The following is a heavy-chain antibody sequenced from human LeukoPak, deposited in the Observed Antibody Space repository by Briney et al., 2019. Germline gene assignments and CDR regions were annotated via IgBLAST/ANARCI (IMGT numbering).Heavy chain of an antibody. V-gene: IGHV3-30*01. CDR3: ARAASTMVTGGGMDV. Sequence: GRSLRLSCAASGFPFNLHAMNWVRQAPGKGLEWVAFISFDGSNDFYRDSGKGRFSISRDNSKNTLYLQMNDLTVDDAAVFYCARAASTMVTGGGMDVWGPGTTVTVSS. D-gene: IGHD5-18*01. CDR2: ISFDGSND. CDR1: GFPFNLHA. J-gene: IGHJ6*02.